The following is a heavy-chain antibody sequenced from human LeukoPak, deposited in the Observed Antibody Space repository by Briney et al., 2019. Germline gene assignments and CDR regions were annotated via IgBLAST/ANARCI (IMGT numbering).Heavy chain of an antibody. Sequence: SETLSLTCTVSGGSISSYYWSWIRQPPGKGLEWIGYTYYSVSTNYNPPLTSRVTISVDTSKNQFSLKLSSVTAADTAMYYCARVSGYDWESFYDYWGQGSLVTVSS. J-gene: IGHJ4*02. CDR2: TYYSVST. CDR3: ARVSGYDWESFYDY. D-gene: IGHD5-12*01. V-gene: IGHV4-59*01. CDR1: GGSISSYY.